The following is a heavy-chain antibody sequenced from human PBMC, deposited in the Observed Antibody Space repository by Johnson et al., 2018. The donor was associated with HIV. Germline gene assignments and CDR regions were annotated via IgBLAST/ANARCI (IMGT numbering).Heavy chain of an antibody. V-gene: IGHV3-66*01. CDR3: ARDASWDDAFDI. CDR2: IYSGGST. Sequence: VHLVESGGGLVQPGGSLRLSCAASGFTVSSNYMSWVRQAPGKGLEWVSVIYSGGSTYYADSVKGRFTISRDNSKNTLYLQMNSLRAEDTAVYYCARDASWDDAFDIWGQGTMVTVSS. D-gene: IGHD2-2*01. CDR1: GFTVSSNY. J-gene: IGHJ3*02.